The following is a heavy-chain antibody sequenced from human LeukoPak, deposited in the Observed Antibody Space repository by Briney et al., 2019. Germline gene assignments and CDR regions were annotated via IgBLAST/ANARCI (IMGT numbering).Heavy chain of an antibody. D-gene: IGHD1-26*01. CDR3: ARSGRGTYYYFDL. Sequence: ASVKLSCKASSYTFTRYGISWVRQAPGQGLEWMGWISGYNGNTNYAQKFQGRVSMTADTSTSTAYMEVRSLRSDDTAVYYCARSGRGTYYYFDLWGQGTLVTVSS. V-gene: IGHV1-18*01. J-gene: IGHJ4*02. CDR2: ISGYNGNT. CDR1: SYTFTRYG.